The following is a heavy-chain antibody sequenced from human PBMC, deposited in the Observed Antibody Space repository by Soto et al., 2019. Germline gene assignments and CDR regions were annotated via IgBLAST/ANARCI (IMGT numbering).Heavy chain of an antibody. D-gene: IGHD4-17*01. CDR1: GFTFSSYG. Sequence: QVQLVESGGGVVQPGRSLRLSCAASGFTFSSYGMHWVRQAPGKGLEWVAVIWFDGSNKYYADSVKGRFTISRDNSKNTLYLQMNSLRAEDTDVYYCARVRTTVVTPLDAFDLWGQGTMVTVSS. J-gene: IGHJ3*01. CDR2: IWFDGSNK. V-gene: IGHV3-33*01. CDR3: ARVRTTVVTPLDAFDL.